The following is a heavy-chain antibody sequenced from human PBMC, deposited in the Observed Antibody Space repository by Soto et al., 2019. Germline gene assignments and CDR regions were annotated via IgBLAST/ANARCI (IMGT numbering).Heavy chain of an antibody. D-gene: IGHD4-17*01. CDR2: ISYDGSNK. V-gene: IGHV3-30*18. CDR1: GFTFSSYG. CDR3: AKDLGDYGGNSDY. J-gene: IGHJ4*02. Sequence: QVQLVESGGGVVQPGRSLRLSCAASGFTFSSYGMHWVRQAPGKGLEWVAVISYDGSNKYYADSVKGRFTISRDNSKNTLYLQMTSLRAEDTAVYYCAKDLGDYGGNSDYWGQGTLVTVSS.